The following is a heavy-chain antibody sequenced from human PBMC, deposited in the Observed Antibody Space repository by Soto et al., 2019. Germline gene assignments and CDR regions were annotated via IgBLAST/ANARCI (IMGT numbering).Heavy chain of an antibody. CDR1: GFTFSSYW. CDR2: IKQDGSEK. V-gene: IGHV3-7*03. D-gene: IGHD5-18*01. J-gene: IGHJ3*02. Sequence: GGSLRLSCAASGFTFSSYWMSWVRQAPGKGLEWVANIKQDGSEKYYVDSVKGRFTISRDNAKNSLYLQMNSLRAEDTAVYYCASPRGGDTAMAKNAFDIWGQGTMVTVSS. CDR3: ASPRGGDTAMAKNAFDI.